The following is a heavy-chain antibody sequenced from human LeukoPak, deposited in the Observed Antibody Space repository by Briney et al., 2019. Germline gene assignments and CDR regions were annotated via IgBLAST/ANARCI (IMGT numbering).Heavy chain of an antibody. J-gene: IGHJ4*02. CDR2: IYYSGSA. CDR1: GGSISSGGYY. Sequence: SETLSLTCTVSGGSISSGGYYWSWIRQHPGKGLEWIGYIYYSGSAYHNPSLKSRVTISVDTSENQFSLKLTSVTAADTAVYYCARGRTGAAGGLDYWGQGTLVTVSS. D-gene: IGHD6-13*01. V-gene: IGHV4-31*03. CDR3: ARGRTGAAGGLDY.